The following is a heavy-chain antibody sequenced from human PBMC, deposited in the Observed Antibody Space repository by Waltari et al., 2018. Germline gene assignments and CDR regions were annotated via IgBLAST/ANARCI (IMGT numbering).Heavy chain of an antibody. CDR3: ARRQYAFDY. D-gene: IGHD2-2*01. CDR1: EFTLSSYW. Sequence: EVQPVESGGGLAQPGGSLSLSCAVSEFTLSSYWMSWVRQAPGKGLEWVANIKQDGSEKYYVDSVKGRFTISRDNAKNSLYLQMNSLRAEDTAVYYCARRQYAFDYWGQGTLVTVSS. CDR2: IKQDGSEK. J-gene: IGHJ4*02. V-gene: IGHV3-7*04.